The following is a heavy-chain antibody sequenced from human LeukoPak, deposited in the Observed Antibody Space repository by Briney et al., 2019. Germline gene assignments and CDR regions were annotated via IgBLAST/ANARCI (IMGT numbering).Heavy chain of an antibody. CDR3: ARGLITMVRGVRKGHGAGNDY. Sequence: SQTLSLTCAVSGGSISSGGYSWSWIRQPPGKGLEWIGYIYHSGSTYYNPSLKSRVTISVDTSKNQFSLKLSSVTAADTAVYYCARGLITMVRGVRKGHGAGNDYWGQGTLVTVSS. CDR2: IYHSGST. V-gene: IGHV4-30-2*01. D-gene: IGHD3-10*01. J-gene: IGHJ4*02. CDR1: GGSISSGGYS.